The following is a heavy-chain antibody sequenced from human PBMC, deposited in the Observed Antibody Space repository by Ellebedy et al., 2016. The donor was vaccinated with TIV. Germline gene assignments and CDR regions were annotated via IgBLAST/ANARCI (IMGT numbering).Heavy chain of an antibody. CDR3: ARADGSGDYARGSFDN. Sequence: AASVKVSCKASGGTFSSYALNWVRPAPGQWLAWMGGIIPIFGAANYAQKFRGLVTITADESTSTAYMQLSSLRSEDTAVYYCARADGSGDYARGSFDNWGQGTLVTVSS. CDR1: GGTFSSYA. V-gene: IGHV1-69*13. CDR2: IIPIFGAA. J-gene: IGHJ4*02. D-gene: IGHD3-16*01.